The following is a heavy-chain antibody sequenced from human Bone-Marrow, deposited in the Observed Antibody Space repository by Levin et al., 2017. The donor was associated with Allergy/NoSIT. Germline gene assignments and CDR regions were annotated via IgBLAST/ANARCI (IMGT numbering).Heavy chain of an antibody. CDR2: IIPMFGSA. CDR3: ARAPPFSSDGHTSTFYFDN. V-gene: IGHV1-69*06. Sequence: KISCKASGGSFDSNAISWVRQAPGQGLEWMGGIIPMFGSANYAQKFQGRVTISVDKSKNHFSLKLSSVTAADTAVYYCARAPPFSSDGHTSTFYFDNWGQGTLVTVSS. D-gene: IGHD2-8*01. CDR1: GGSFDSNA. J-gene: IGHJ4*02.